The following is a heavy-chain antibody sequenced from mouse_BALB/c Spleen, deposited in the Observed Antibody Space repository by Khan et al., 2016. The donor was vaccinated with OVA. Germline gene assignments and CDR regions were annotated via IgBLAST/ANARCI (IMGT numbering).Heavy chain of an antibody. Sequence: QVQLQQSGPELVKPGTLVKISCKASGYTFTAYDINWVKQRPGQGLEWIGWIYPGDGSTKYNENFKGKATLTADKSYNTAYMQLSSLTSEKSAVYVCAREGLRGVAVDYWGQGTSVSVSS. CDR2: IYPGDGST. D-gene: IGHD2-4*01. J-gene: IGHJ4*01. CDR1: GYTFTAYD. CDR3: AREGLRGVAVDY. V-gene: IGHV1S56*01.